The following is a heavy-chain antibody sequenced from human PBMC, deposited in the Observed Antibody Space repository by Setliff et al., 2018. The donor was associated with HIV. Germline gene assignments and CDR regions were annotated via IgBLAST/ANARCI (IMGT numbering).Heavy chain of an antibody. CDR2: INLVTGKT. CDR1: GYTFTTYT. V-gene: IGHV1-3*01. D-gene: IGHD3-16*01. J-gene: IGHJ4*02. CDR3: ANGGSGGQFDY. Sequence: ASVKVSCKASGYTFTTYTIHWVRQVPGQGLEWMGWINLVTGKTAYLQKFQGRVTITRDTSASTASTAYMEMSGLSSEDTAIYYCANGGSGGQFDYWGQGTLVTVSS.